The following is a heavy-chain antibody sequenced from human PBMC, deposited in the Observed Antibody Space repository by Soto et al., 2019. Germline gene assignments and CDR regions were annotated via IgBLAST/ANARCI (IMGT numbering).Heavy chain of an antibody. D-gene: IGHD2-15*01. CDR2: INHSGST. CDR3: ARNGGRVVEVAGAYFDY. J-gene: IGHJ4*02. CDR1: GGSFSGYY. Sequence: QVQLQQWGAGLLKPSETLSLTCALYGGSFSGYYWSWIRQPPGKGLEWIGEINHSGSTNYNPSLKSRVTMSVDTSKYQFSLELSSLNAADTAVYYCARNGGRVVEVAGAYFDYWGQGTLVTVSS. V-gene: IGHV4-34*01.